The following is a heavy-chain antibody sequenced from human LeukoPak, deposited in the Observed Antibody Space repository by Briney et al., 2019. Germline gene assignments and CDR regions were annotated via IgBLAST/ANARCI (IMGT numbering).Heavy chain of an antibody. CDR2: IYHSGST. J-gene: IGHJ5*02. Sequence: SGTLSLTCAVSGGSISSGGYSWSWIRQPPGKGLEWIGYIYHSGSTYYNPSLKSRVTISVDRSKNQFSLKLSSVTAADTAVYYCAGLYCSSTSCVFDPWGQGTLVTVSS. D-gene: IGHD2-2*01. V-gene: IGHV4-30-2*01. CDR1: GGSISSGGYS. CDR3: AGLYCSSTSCVFDP.